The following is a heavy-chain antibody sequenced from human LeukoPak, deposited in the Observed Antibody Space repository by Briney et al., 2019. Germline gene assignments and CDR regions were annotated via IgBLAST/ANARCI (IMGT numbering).Heavy chain of an antibody. CDR2: ISGSDGST. Sequence: PGGSLRLSCAASGFTFSSYAMNWVRQAPGKGLEWVSTISGSDGSTYYADSVKGRFTISRDNSKNTLYLQMNSLRAEDTAVYYCAKSKVVAATKGRFDYWGQGTLVTVSS. V-gene: IGHV3-23*01. J-gene: IGHJ4*02. CDR1: GFTFSSYA. D-gene: IGHD2-15*01. CDR3: AKSKVVAATKGRFDY.